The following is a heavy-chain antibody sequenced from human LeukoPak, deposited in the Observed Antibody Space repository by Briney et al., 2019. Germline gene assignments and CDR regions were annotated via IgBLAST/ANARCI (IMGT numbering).Heavy chain of an antibody. Sequence: GGSLRLSCTASGFNFSTYWMTWVRQVPGKGLEWVANIKQDGSEKYYVDSVKGRFTISRDNAKNSLYLQMNSLRAEDTAVYYCARDPRITMIVVVTPAFDIWGQGTMVTVSS. CDR1: GFNFSTYW. CDR3: ARDPRITMIVVVTPAFDI. D-gene: IGHD3-22*01. V-gene: IGHV3-7*01. CDR2: IKQDGSEK. J-gene: IGHJ3*02.